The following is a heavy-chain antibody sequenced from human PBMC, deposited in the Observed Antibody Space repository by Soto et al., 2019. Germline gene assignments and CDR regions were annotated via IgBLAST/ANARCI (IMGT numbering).Heavy chain of an antibody. Sequence: QVQLQESGPGLVQPSQTLSLTCSVSGDSITNGYYYWSWIRQHPGKGLEWIGYIYYSGSAYYNPSFKSRATISVDTSENQFSLKLTSVTAADTAMYYCASAKLVPAYWEWFDPWGQGTLVTVSS. CDR2: IYYSGSA. V-gene: IGHV4-31*03. CDR3: ASAKLVPAYWEWFDP. J-gene: IGHJ5*02. D-gene: IGHD2-2*01. CDR1: GDSITNGYYY.